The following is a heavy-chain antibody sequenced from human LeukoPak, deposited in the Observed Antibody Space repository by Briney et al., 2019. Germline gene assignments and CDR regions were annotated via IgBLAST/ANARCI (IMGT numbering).Heavy chain of an antibody. CDR3: ATPGVAYYYYYGMDV. Sequence: GESLKISCKGSGYSFTSYWIGWVRQMPGKGLEWMGIIYPGDSDTRYSPSFQGQVTISADKSISTAYLRWSSLKASDTAMYYCATPGVAYYYYYGMDVWGQRTTGTVSS. D-gene: IGHD2-15*01. V-gene: IGHV5-51*01. CDR2: IYPGDSDT. CDR1: GYSFTSYW. J-gene: IGHJ6*02.